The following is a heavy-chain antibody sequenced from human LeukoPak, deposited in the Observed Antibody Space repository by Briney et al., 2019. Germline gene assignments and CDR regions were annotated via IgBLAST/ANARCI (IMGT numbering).Heavy chain of an antibody. CDR1: GYTFTAYY. CDR3: ARDRPIYCSSTSCYGNIWFDP. V-gene: IGHV1-2*04. D-gene: IGHD2-2*01. J-gene: IGHJ5*02. Sequence: GGSVMLSCTASGYTFTAYYMNWGRQAPGHERKAWRWINPNSGGTNYAQKVQGWVTMTRDTSISTAYMDLSRLRSDDTAVYYCARDRPIYCSSTSCYGNIWFDPWGQGTLVTVSS. CDR2: INPNSGGT.